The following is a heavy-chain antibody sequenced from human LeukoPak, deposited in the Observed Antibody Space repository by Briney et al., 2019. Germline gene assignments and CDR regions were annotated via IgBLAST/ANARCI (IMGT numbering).Heavy chain of an antibody. CDR1: GGTFSSYA. J-gene: IGHJ4*02. CDR3: AGASGPPYYFDY. Sequence: ASVKVSCKASGGTFSSYAISWVRQAPGQGLEWMGGIIPIFGTANYAQKFQGRVTITADESTSPAYMELSSLRSEDTAVYYCAGASGPPYYFDYWGQGTLVPVSS. V-gene: IGHV1-69*13. CDR2: IIPIFGTA.